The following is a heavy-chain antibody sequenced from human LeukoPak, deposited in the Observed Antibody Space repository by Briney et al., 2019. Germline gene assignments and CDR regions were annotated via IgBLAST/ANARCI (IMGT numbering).Heavy chain of an antibody. J-gene: IGHJ4*02. CDR3: AREQQLVLLYY. CDR1: GGSISSGSYY. CDR2: IYTSGST. Sequence: SETLSLTCTVSGGSISSGSYYWSWIWQPAGKGLEWIGRIYTSGSTNYNPSLKSRVTMSVDTSKNQFSLKLSSVTAADTAVYYCAREQQLVLLYYWGQGTLVTVSS. V-gene: IGHV4-61*02. D-gene: IGHD6-13*01.